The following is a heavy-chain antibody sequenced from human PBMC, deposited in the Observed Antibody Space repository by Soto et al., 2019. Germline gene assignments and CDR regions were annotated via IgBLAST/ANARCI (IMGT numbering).Heavy chain of an antibody. V-gene: IGHV1-46*01. D-gene: IGHD5-18*01. CDR1: GYTFTSYY. J-gene: IGHJ6*02. CDR3: ARVKRRGYSYGQRGGMDV. CDR2: INPSGGST. Sequence: XSVKVSCKASGYTFTSYYMHWVRQAPGQGLEWMGIINPSGGSTSYAQKFQGRVTMTRDTSTSTVYMELSSLRSEDTAVYYCARVKRRGYSYGQRGGMDVWGQGTTVTVSS.